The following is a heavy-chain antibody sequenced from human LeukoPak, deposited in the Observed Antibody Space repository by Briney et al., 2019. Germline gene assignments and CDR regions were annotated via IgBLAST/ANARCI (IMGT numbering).Heavy chain of an antibody. CDR2: IRYDGSNK. CDR1: GFTFSGYG. V-gene: IGHV3-30*02. J-gene: IGHJ4*02. CDR3: AKVGRMVRGVIGSYFDY. Sequence: SGGSLRLSCAASGFTFSGYGMHWVRQAPGKGLEWVAFIRYDGSNKYYADSVKGRFTISRDNSKNTLYLQMNSLRAEDTAVYYCAKVGRMVRGVIGSYFDYWGQGTLVTVSS. D-gene: IGHD3-10*01.